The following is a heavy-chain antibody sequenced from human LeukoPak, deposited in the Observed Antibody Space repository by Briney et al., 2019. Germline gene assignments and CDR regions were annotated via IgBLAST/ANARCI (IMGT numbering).Heavy chain of an antibody. J-gene: IGHJ4*02. D-gene: IGHD6-19*01. CDR1: GGSISSYY. CDR3: ARDSREVAGPLFDY. Sequence: SETLSLTCTVSGGSISSYYWSWIRQPPGKGLEWIGYIYYSGSTNYNPSLKSRVTISVDTSKNQFSLKLSSVTAADTAVYYCARDSREVAGPLFDYWGQGTLVTVSS. CDR2: IYYSGST. V-gene: IGHV4-59*01.